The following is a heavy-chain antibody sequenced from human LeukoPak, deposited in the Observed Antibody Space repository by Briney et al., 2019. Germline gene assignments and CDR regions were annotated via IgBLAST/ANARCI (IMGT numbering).Heavy chain of an antibody. V-gene: IGHV1-2*02. CDR2: INPNSGGT. Sequence: GASVKVSCKASGYTFTGYYMHWVRQAPGQGLEWMGWINPNSGGTNYAQKFQGRVTMTRDTSISTAYMELSRLRSDDTAVYYCARDSTRSIVGATDWFDPWGQGTLVTVSS. J-gene: IGHJ5*02. CDR1: GYTFTGYY. D-gene: IGHD1-26*01. CDR3: ARDSTRSIVGATDWFDP.